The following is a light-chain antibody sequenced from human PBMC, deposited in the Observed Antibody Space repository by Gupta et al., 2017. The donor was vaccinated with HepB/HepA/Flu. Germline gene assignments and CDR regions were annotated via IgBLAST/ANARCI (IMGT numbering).Light chain of an antibody. CDR2: AAS. CDR1: HDINNF. V-gene: IGKV1-16*02. CDR3: QQESDFPPT. J-gene: IGKJ2*01. Sequence: DIQMAQSPSSLSASVGDRVTITCRASHDINNFLAWFQFKPGKAPRSLIYAASMLHSGVPAKFSGSRSGTXFTLTIXSLQPEDFATYYCQQESDFPPTFGXGTKVEI.